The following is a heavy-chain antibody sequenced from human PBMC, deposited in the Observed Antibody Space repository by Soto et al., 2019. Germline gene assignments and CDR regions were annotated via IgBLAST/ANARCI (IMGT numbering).Heavy chain of an antibody. CDR3: ARDAFAYGSGSYSPSGPFYYYYMDV. D-gene: IGHD3-10*01. CDR2: ISSSSSYI. CDR1: GFTFSSYS. V-gene: IGHV3-21*01. J-gene: IGHJ6*03. Sequence: EVQLVESGGGLVKPGGSLRLSCAASGFTFSSYSMNWVRQAPGKGLEWVSSISSSSSYIYYADSVKGRFTISRDNAKNSLYLQMNSLRAEDTAVYYCARDAFAYGSGSYSPSGPFYYYYMDVWGKGTTVTVSS.